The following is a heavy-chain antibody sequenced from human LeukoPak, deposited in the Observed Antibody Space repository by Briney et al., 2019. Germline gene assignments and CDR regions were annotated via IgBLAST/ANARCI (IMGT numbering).Heavy chain of an antibody. CDR1: GGSISSSGYY. J-gene: IGHJ4*02. CDR2: IFYSGTT. V-gene: IGHV4-39*01. D-gene: IGHD6-19*01. Sequence: SETLSLTCTVSGGSISSSGYYWGWIRQPPGKGLEWIGSIFYSGTTYYKPSLKSRVSISVDTSKNQFSLKLSSVTAADTAVYYCARAPIAVAGTHPDYWGQGTLVTVSS. CDR3: ARAPIAVAGTHPDY.